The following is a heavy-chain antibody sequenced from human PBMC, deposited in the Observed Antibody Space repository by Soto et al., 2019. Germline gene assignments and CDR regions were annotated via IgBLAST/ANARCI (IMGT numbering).Heavy chain of an antibody. CDR2: IYYSGST. Sequence: SETLSLTCTVSGGSISSSSYYWGWIRQPPGKGLEWIGSIYYSGSTYYNPSLKSRVTISVDTSKNQFSLKLSSVTAADTAVYYCARSEQGIAAAAQFAKDYWGPGTLVTVSS. CDR3: ARSEQGIAAAAQFAKDY. CDR1: GGSISSSSYY. J-gene: IGHJ4*02. D-gene: IGHD6-13*01. V-gene: IGHV4-39*07.